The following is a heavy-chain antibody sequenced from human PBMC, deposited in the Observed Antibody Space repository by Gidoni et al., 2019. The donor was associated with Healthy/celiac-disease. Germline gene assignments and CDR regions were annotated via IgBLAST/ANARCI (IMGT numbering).Heavy chain of an antibody. CDR2: IKQEGSEK. D-gene: IGHD3-16*01. J-gene: IGHJ4*02. CDR1: GFTFSNNW. Sequence: EVQLVESGGGLVQPGGSLRLSFAASGFTFSNNWMSWVSQATGKGLEWVANIKQEGSEKYYVDSVKGRFTISRDNAKNSLYLQMNSLRAEDTAVYYCTRDLGAIDYWGQGTLVTVSS. CDR3: TRDLGAIDY. V-gene: IGHV3-7*01.